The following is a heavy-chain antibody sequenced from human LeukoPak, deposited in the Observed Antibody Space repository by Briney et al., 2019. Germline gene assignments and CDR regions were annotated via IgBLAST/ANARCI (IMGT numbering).Heavy chain of an antibody. V-gene: IGHV1-2*02. Sequence: ASVKVSCKASGYTFTGYYMHWVRQAPGQGLEWMGWINPNSGGTNYAQKFQGRVTMTRDTSISTAYMELSRLRSDDTAVYYCARGWSGSYYSHYYYYMDVWGKGATVTVSS. CDR2: INPNSGGT. CDR3: ARGWSGSYYSHYYYYMDV. CDR1: GYTFTGYY. D-gene: IGHD1-26*01. J-gene: IGHJ6*03.